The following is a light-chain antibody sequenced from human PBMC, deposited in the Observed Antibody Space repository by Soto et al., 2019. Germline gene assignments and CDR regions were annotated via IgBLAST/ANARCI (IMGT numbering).Light chain of an antibody. J-gene: IGLJ2*01. Sequence: QSALTQPASVSGSPGQSITISCTGTSSDVGSYNLVSWYQQHPGKAPKVMIYEVSERPSGVSNRFSGSKSGNTASLTISGLQAEDEADYYCCSYAGSSAVLFGGGTKLTVL. V-gene: IGLV2-23*02. CDR1: SSDVGSYNL. CDR2: EVS. CDR3: CSYAGSSAVL.